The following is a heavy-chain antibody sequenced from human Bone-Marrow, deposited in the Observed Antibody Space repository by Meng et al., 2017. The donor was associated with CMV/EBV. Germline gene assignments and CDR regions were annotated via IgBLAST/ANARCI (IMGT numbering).Heavy chain of an antibody. CDR2: TRNKANSYTT. V-gene: IGHV3-72*01. CDR1: GFTFSDHY. J-gene: IGHJ4*02. CDR3: ARDATKLFLYYFDY. Sequence: GGSLRLSCAASGFTFSDHYMDWVRQAPGKGLEWVGRTRNKANSYTTEYAASVKGRFTISRDDSKNSLYLQMNSLKTEDTAVYYCARDATKLFLYYFDYWGQGTLVTVSS. D-gene: IGHD1-1*01.